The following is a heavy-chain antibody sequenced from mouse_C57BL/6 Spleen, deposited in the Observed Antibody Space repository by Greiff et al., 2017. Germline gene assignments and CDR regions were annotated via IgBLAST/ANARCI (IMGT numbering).Heavy chain of an antibody. J-gene: IGHJ4*01. V-gene: IGHV1-76*01. CDR1: GYTFTDYY. CDR2: IYPGSGNT. Sequence: VQLQQSGAELVRPGASVKLSCKASGYTFTDYYINWVKQRPGQGLEWIARIYPGSGNTYYNEKFKGKATLTAEKSSSTAYMQLSNLTSEDSAVNFCARHSYAMDYWGQGTSVTVSS. CDR3: ARHSYAMDY.